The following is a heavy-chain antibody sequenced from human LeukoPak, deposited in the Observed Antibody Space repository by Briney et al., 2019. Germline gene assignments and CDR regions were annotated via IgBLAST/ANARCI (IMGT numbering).Heavy chain of an antibody. J-gene: IGHJ3*02. V-gene: IGHV3-53*01. D-gene: IGHD1-26*01. Sequence: GGSLRLSCAVSGFTFRSYFMSWVRQAPGMGLEWVPLIYSGGSTYYADSVKGRFTISRDNSKNTLYLQMNSLRADDTAVYYCAREVGSGSYLAHVFDIWGQGTMVTVSS. CDR1: GFTFRSYF. CDR3: AREVGSGSYLAHVFDI. CDR2: IYSGGST.